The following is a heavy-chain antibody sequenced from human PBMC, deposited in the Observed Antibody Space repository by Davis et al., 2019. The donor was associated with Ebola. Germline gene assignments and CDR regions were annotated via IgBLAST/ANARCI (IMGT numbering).Heavy chain of an antibody. Sequence: GESLKISCAASGFTFSSYGMHWVRQAPGKGLEWVAFIRYDANNKYHADSVKGRFTISRDNSKNTLYLQMNSLRAEDTGVYFCARDIGRVPAGDWGQGIQVAVSS. D-gene: IGHD3-10*01. J-gene: IGHJ4*02. CDR1: GFTFSSYG. CDR3: ARDIGRVPAGD. V-gene: IGHV3-30*02. CDR2: IRYDANNK.